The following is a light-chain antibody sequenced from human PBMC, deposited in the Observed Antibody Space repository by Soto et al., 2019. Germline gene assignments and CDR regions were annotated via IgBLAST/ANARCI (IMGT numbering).Light chain of an antibody. Sequence: VMTQSPGTLSVSPGETATLSCGTSQSVSTNLARYQQKPGQPPRLLIYDASTRATGIPARFSGSGSGTEFTLTISYLRPEDFAVYFCQQYHDWVTFGGGTKVEI. V-gene: IGKV3D-15*01. J-gene: IGKJ4*01. CDR2: DAS. CDR1: QSVSTN. CDR3: QQYHDWVT.